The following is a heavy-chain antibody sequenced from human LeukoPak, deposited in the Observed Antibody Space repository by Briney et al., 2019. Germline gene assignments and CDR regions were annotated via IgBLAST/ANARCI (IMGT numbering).Heavy chain of an antibody. D-gene: IGHD1-26*01. Sequence: ASVKVSCKASGYTFTSYDINWVRQATRQGLEWMGWMNPNSGNTGYAQKFQGRVTITRNTSISTAYMELSSLRSEDTAVYYCARLNSGSLYYYYMDVWGKGTTVTVSS. J-gene: IGHJ6*03. CDR2: MNPNSGNT. CDR3: ARLNSGSLYYYYMDV. V-gene: IGHV1-8*03. CDR1: GYTFTSYD.